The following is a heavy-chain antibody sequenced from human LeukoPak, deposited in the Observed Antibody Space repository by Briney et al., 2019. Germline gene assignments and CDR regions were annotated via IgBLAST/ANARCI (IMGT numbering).Heavy chain of an antibody. CDR2: IYSDGTT. Sequence: AGGSLRLSCAASGFSVSSIYMNWVRQAPGKGLEWVSVIYSDGTTYYADSVKGRFTISRDDSKNTLYLHMNSLRAEETAVYYCARAPNWRFDHWGQGTLVTVSS. CDR3: ARAPNWRFDH. D-gene: IGHD1-1*01. J-gene: IGHJ4*02. V-gene: IGHV3-53*01. CDR1: GFSVSSIY.